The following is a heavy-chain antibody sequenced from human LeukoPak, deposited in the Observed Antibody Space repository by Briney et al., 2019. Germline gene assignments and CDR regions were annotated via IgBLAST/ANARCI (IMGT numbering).Heavy chain of an antibody. V-gene: IGHV3-23*01. Sequence: PGGSLRLSCAASGFTFSNYAMSWVRQAPGKGLEWVSGINGGGGGGTFHADSVRGRFTIFRDNSKNTLYLQMSSLRAEDTAVYYCAASLPNIVVVPAAKGPFGSWGQGTLVTVSS. J-gene: IGHJ5*02. CDR3: AASLPNIVVVPAAKGPFGS. D-gene: IGHD2-2*01. CDR2: INGGGGGGT. CDR1: GFTFSNYA.